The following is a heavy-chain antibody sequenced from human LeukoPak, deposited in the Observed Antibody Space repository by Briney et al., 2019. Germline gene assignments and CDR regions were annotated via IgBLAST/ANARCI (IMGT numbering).Heavy chain of an antibody. V-gene: IGHV4-59*12. D-gene: IGHD6-19*01. J-gene: IGHJ4*02. Sequence: SETLSLTCTVSGGSISSYYWSWIRQPPGKGLEWIGYIYYSGSTNYKSSLKSRVTISVDTSKNQFSLKLSSVTAADTAMYYCARGTLYRGWSYYLDFWGQGSQVTVSS. CDR3: ARGTLYRGWSYYLDF. CDR1: GGSISSYY. CDR2: IYYSGST.